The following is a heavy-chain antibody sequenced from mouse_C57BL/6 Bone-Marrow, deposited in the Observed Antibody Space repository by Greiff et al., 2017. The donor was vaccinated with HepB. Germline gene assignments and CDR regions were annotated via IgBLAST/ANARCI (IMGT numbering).Heavy chain of an antibody. V-gene: IGHV1-64*01. CDR2: IHPNSGST. Sequence: VQLQQPGAELVKPGASVKLSCKASGYTFTSYWMHWVKQRPGQGLEWIGMIHPNSGSTNYNEKFKSKATLTVDKSSSTAYMQLSSLTSEDSAVYNCARRDYRISFDNWGESATLTVSS. J-gene: IGHJ2*01. CDR1: GYTFTSYW. CDR3: ARRDYRISFDN. D-gene: IGHD2-13*01.